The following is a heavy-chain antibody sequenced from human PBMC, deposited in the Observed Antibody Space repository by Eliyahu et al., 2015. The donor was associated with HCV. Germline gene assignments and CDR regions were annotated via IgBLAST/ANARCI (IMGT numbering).Heavy chain of an antibody. Sequence: GYYWSWIRRPPGKGLEWIGYIYYSGTGTTKYNPSLRGRVAISLDMSKNQFSLKLSSVTATDTAVYYCAGERNIGAQEGMDVWGQGTTVTVSS. CDR1: GYY. V-gene: IGHV4-61*08. CDR3: AGERNIGAQEGMDV. CDR2: IYYSGTGTT. J-gene: IGHJ6*02. D-gene: IGHD6-13*01.